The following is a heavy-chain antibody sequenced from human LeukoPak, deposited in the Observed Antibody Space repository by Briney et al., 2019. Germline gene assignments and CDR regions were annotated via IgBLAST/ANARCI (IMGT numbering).Heavy chain of an antibody. CDR1: GGSFSGYY. V-gene: IGHV4-34*01. CDR3: ARDRSPRRAFDI. Sequence: SETLSLTCAVYGGSFSGYYWSWIRQPPGKGLEWIGEINHSGSTNYNPSLKSRVTISVDTSKNQFSLKLSSVTAADTAVYYCARDRSPRRAFDIWGQGTMVTVSS. CDR2: INHSGST. J-gene: IGHJ3*02.